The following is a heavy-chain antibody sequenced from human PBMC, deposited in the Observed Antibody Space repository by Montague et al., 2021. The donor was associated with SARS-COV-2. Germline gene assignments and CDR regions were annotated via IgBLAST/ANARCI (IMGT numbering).Heavy chain of an antibody. CDR1: GDSISSSNW. CDR2: IYHSGST. V-gene: IGHV4-4*02. J-gene: IGHJ4*02. Sequence: SETLSLTCAVSGDSISSSNWWSWVRQPPGKGLEWIGEIYHSGSTNYNPSLKSRVTIFVDKSKNQFPLKLNSVTAADTAVYYCARPTSGGRFDHWGQGTLVTVSS. CDR3: ARPTSGGRFDH.